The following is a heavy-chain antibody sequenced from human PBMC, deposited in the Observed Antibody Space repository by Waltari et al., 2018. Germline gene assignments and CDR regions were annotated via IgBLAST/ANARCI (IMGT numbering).Heavy chain of an antibody. CDR2: ISYSGNS. D-gene: IGHD3-3*01. J-gene: IGHJ4*02. V-gene: IGHV4-30-4*08. Sequence: QVQLQESGPGLVKPSQTLSLTCTVFGGSISSGALYWGWIRQPPGKGLEWIGCISYSGNSYYNPSLKSRVAMSLDTSKNQFSLKLSSVSAADTAVYYCARLSTIFGVISHFDNWGQGTLVTVSS. CDR1: GGSISSGALY. CDR3: ARLSTIFGVISHFDN.